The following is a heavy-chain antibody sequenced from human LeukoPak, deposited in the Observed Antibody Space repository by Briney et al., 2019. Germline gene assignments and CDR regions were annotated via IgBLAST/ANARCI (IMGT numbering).Heavy chain of an antibody. D-gene: IGHD5-18*01. Sequence: SETLSLTRTVSGGSISSSSYYWGWIRQPPGKGLEWIGSIYYSGSTYYNPSLKSRVTISVDTSKNQFSLKLSSVTAADTAVYYCARVGYSYGLNWFDPWGQGTLVTVSS. J-gene: IGHJ5*02. CDR2: IYYSGST. CDR3: ARVGYSYGLNWFDP. CDR1: GGSISSSSYY. V-gene: IGHV4-39*01.